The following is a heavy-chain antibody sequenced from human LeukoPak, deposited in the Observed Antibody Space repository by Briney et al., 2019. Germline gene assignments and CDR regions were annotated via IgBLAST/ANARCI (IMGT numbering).Heavy chain of an antibody. J-gene: IGHJ4*02. CDR1: GYTFTRYF. V-gene: IGHV1-46*01. Sequence: GASVNVSCKASGYTFTRYFMHWVRQAPGQGLDWMGIINPSGGRTSYAQKFQGRVTMTRDTSTSTVYMELSSLRSEDTAVYYCARDSADYGDYDYWGQGTLVSVSS. CDR2: INPSGGRT. D-gene: IGHD4-17*01. CDR3: ARDSADYGDYDY.